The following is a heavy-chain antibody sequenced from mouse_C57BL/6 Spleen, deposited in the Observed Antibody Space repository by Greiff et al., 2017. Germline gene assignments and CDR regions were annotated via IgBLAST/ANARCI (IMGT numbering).Heavy chain of an antibody. V-gene: IGHV5-4*01. J-gene: IGHJ4*01. CDR3: ARDQDYYGSSFLYCAMDY. D-gene: IGHD1-1*01. CDR2: ISDGGSYT. CDR1: GFTFSSYA. Sequence: EVQLVESGGGLVKPGGSLKLSCAASGFTFSSYAMSWVRQTPEKRLEWVATISDGGSYTYYPDNVKGRFTISRDNAKNNLYLQMSHLKSEDTAMYYCARDQDYYGSSFLYCAMDYWGQGTSVTVSS.